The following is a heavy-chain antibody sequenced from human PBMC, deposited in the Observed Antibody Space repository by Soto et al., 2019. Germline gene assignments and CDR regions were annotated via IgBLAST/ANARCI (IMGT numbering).Heavy chain of an antibody. CDR2: ISGSGGST. CDR3: AKVLQWLVQGRWFDP. CDR1: GFTFSSYA. D-gene: IGHD6-19*01. Sequence: GGSLRLSCAASGFTFSSYAMSWVRQAPGKGLEWVSAISGSGGSTYYADSVKGRFTISRDNSKNTLYLQMNSLRAEDTAVYDCAKVLQWLVQGRWFDPWGQGTLVTVSS. V-gene: IGHV3-23*01. J-gene: IGHJ5*02.